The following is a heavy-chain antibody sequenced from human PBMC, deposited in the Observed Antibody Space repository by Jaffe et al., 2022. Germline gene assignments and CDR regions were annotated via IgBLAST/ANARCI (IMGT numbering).Heavy chain of an antibody. V-gene: IGHV4-4*02. CDR2: IYHSGST. CDR1: GGSISSSNW. D-gene: IGHD3-22*01. Sequence: QVQLQESGPGLVKPSGTLSLTCAVSGGSISSSNWWSWIRQPPGKGLEWIGEIYHSGSTNYNPSLKSRVTISVDKSKNQFSLKLSSVTAADTAVYYCARRMEYYYDSSTDDAFDIWGQGTMVTVSS. J-gene: IGHJ3*02. CDR3: ARRMEYYYDSSTDDAFDI.